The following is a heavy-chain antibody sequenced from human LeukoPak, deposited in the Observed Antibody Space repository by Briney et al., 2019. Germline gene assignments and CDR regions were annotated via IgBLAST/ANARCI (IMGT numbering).Heavy chain of an antibody. D-gene: IGHD6-13*01. CDR1: GGSFSGYY. CDR3: ARLPHSSSWNFPVY. J-gene: IGHJ4*02. Sequence: SETLSLTCAVYGGSFSGYYWSWIRQPPGKGLEWIGEINHSGGTNYNPSLKSRVTISVDTSKNQFSLKLSSVTAADTAVYYCARLPHSSSWNFPVYWGQGTLVTVPS. CDR2: INHSGGT. V-gene: IGHV4-34*01.